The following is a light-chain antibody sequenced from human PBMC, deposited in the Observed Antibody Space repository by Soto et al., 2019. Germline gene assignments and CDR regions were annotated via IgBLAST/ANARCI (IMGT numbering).Light chain of an antibody. CDR3: SLYTSSSTVT. CDR1: SSDVGAYNR. Sequence: QSALTQPPSVSASPGQSVTIPCTATSSDVGAYNRVFWYQQYPGTPPKLMISEVNNRPSGVPDRFSGSKSANTASLTISGLQAEDEADYYCSLYTSSSTVTFGGGTKLTVL. CDR2: EVN. V-gene: IGLV2-18*01. J-gene: IGLJ2*01.